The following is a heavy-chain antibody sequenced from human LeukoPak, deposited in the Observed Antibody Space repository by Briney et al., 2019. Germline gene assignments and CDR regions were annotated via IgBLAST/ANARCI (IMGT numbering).Heavy chain of an antibody. D-gene: IGHD6-13*01. CDR2: ISWNSGSI. CDR1: GFTLDDYA. V-gene: IGHV3-9*01. CDR3: AKARIAAAGYFDY. Sequence: GGSLRLSCAASGFTLDDYAMHWVRQAPGKGLEWVSGISWNSGSIGYADSVKGRFTISRDNAKNSLYLQMNSLRAEDTALYYCAKARIAAAGYFDYWGQGTLVTVSS. J-gene: IGHJ4*02.